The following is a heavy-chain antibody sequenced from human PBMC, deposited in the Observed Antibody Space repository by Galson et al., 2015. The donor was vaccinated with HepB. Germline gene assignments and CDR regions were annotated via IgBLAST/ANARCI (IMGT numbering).Heavy chain of an antibody. J-gene: IGHJ6*03. CDR1: GGSISSGSYY. Sequence: QVQLQESGPGLVKPSETLSLTCTVSGGSISSGSYYWSWIRQPPGKGLEWIGYIYYSGSTNYNPSLKSRVTISVDTSKNQFSLKLSSVTAADTAVYYCARDAYSSSRDPYYYYYMDVWGKGTTVTVSS. V-gene: IGHV4-61*01. CDR2: IYYSGST. CDR3: ARDAYSSSRDPYYYYYMDV. D-gene: IGHD6-13*01.